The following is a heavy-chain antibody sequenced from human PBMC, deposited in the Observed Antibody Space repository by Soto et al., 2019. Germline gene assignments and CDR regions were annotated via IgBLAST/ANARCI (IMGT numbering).Heavy chain of an antibody. V-gene: IGHV1-3*01. CDR3: ASGFGDESESDRRKNMDV. Sequence: ASVKVSCKASGYTFTSYAMRWVRQAPGQRLEWMGWINAGNGNTKYSQKFQGRVTITRNTSASTAYMELSSLRSEDTAVYYCASGFGDESESDRRKNMDVWGKGTTVTVSS. D-gene: IGHD2-21*02. CDR1: GYTFTSYA. J-gene: IGHJ6*03. CDR2: INAGNGNT.